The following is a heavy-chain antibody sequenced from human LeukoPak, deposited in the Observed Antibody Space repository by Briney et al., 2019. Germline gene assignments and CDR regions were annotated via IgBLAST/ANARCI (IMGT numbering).Heavy chain of an antibody. Sequence: SETLSLTCAVYGGSFSGYYWSWIRQPPGKGLEWIGYIYYSGSTYYNPSLKSRVTISVDTSKNQFSLKLSSVTAADTAVYYCARAPPSGYDLGAHFDYWGQGTLVTVSS. J-gene: IGHJ4*02. D-gene: IGHD5-12*01. CDR2: IYYSGST. CDR1: GGSFSGYY. CDR3: ARAPPSGYDLGAHFDY. V-gene: IGHV4-34*09.